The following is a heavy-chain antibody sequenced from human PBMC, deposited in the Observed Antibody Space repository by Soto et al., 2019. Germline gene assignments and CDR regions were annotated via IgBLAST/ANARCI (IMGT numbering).Heavy chain of an antibody. Sequence: SETMSLTSAVSDFSISSGCYSWSWTRQPPGKGLEWIGYIYHSGSTYYNPSLKSRVTISVDRSKNQFSLKLSSVTDADTAVYYCARVTDVWGQGTTVTVSS. J-gene: IGHJ6*02. CDR1: DFSISSGCYS. CDR3: ARVTDV. V-gene: IGHV4-30-2*01. CDR2: IYHSGST.